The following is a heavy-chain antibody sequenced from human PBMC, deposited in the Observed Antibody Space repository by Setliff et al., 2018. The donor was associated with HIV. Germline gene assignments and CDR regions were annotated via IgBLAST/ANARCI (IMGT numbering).Heavy chain of an antibody. V-gene: IGHV4-59*11. J-gene: IGHJ3*02. CDR1: GVSITSHY. CDR3: AKEGSWNDDSGAFNI. CDR2: GHHSGHT. D-gene: IGHD1-1*01. Sequence: SETLSLTCTVSGVSITSHYWNWIRQSPGKGLEWIGFGHHSGHTRQNPSLASRVTISVDMSKNQFSLRLSSVTAADTAVYYCAKEGSWNDDSGAFNIWGQGTMVTVSS.